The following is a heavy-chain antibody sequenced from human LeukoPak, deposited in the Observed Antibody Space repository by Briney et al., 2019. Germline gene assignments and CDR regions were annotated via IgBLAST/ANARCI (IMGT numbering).Heavy chain of an antibody. V-gene: IGHV4-39*01. D-gene: IGHD3-16*02. CDR2: IYYSGST. CDR3: ARVITFGGVIVIKGFFMDV. J-gene: IGHJ6*03. Sequence: SETLSLTCTVSGGSISSSSYYWGWIRQPPGKGLEWIGSIYYSGSTYYNPSLKSRVIISVDTSKNQFSLKLSSVTAADTAVYYCARVITFGGVIVIKGFFMDVWGKGTTVTISS. CDR1: GGSISSSSYY.